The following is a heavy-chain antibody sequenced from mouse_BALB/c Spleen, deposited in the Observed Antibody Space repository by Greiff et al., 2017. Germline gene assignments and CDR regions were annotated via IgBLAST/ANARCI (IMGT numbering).Heavy chain of an antibody. D-gene: IGHD1-1*01. V-gene: IGHV5-6-4*01. CDR1: GFTFSSYT. Sequence: EVKLMESGGGLVKPGGSLKLSCAASGFTFSSYTMSWVRQTPEKRLEWVATISSGGSYTYYPDSVTGRFTISRDNAKNTLYLQMSSLKTEDTAMYYCTRGTTGPYFDYWGQGTTLTVSA. J-gene: IGHJ2*01. CDR3: TRGTTGPYFDY. CDR2: ISSGGSYT.